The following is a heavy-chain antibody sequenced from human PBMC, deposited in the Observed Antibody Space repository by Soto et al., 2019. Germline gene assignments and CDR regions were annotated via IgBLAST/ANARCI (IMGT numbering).Heavy chain of an antibody. CDR3: ARSPPYYDSSGYYFDY. V-gene: IGHV4-31*03. D-gene: IGHD3-22*01. Sequence: SETLSLSCTVSGGSICSGGYYWSWIRQHPGKGLEWIGYIYYSGSTYYNPSLKSRVTISVDTSKNQFSLKLSSVTAADTAVYYCARSPPYYDSSGYYFDYWGQGTLVTVSS. CDR2: IYYSGST. CDR1: GGSICSGGYY. J-gene: IGHJ4*02.